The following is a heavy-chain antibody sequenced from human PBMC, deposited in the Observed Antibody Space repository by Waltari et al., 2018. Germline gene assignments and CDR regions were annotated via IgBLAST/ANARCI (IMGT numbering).Heavy chain of an antibody. CDR1: GGSISSSNW. CDR3: ANAGGVAAAGPT. Sequence: QVQLQESGPGLVKPSGTLSLTCAVSGGSISSSNWWSWVRQPPGKGLEWIGEIYHSGTTNYNASRRSRVTISVAKSKTQFSRKLSSVTAACTAVYYCANAGGVAAAGPTWGQGTLVTVSS. D-gene: IGHD6-13*01. J-gene: IGHJ4*02. V-gene: IGHV4-4*02. CDR2: IYHSGTT.